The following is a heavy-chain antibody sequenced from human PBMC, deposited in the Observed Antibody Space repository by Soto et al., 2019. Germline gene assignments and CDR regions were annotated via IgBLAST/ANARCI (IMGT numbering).Heavy chain of an antibody. CDR2: ISAYNGNT. CDR3: ARTPHPERITFFAVFILWFAP. J-gene: IGHJ5*01. Sequence: DTVKVARTTPGYTFTSYCISWMRQAPGQGLEWMGWISAYNGNTNYAQKLQGRVTMTTDTSTSTAYMELRSLRSDGTAVYYCARTPHPERITFFAVFILWFAPRGQGTLFPVSS. CDR1: GYTFTSYC. V-gene: IGHV1-18*04. D-gene: IGHD3-3*01.